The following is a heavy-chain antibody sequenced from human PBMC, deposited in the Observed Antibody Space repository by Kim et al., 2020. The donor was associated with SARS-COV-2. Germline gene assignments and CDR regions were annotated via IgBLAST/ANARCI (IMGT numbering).Heavy chain of an antibody. V-gene: IGHV3-7*01. CDR3: ARDDPHRILGFGEGGVDYYGMDV. CDR2: IKQDGSEK. CDR1: GFTFSSYW. Sequence: GGSLRLSCAASGFTFSSYWMSWVRQAPGKGLEWVSNIKQDGSEKYYVDSVKGRFTISRDNAKNSLYLQMNSLRAEDTAVYYCARDDPHRILGFGEGGVDYYGMDVWGQGTTVTVSS. D-gene: IGHD3-10*01. J-gene: IGHJ6*01.